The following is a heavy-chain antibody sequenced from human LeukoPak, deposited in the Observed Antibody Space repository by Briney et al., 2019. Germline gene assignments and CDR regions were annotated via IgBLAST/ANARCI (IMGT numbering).Heavy chain of an antibody. D-gene: IGHD1-14*01. J-gene: IGHJ4*02. CDR3: ARGPQPGLDY. Sequence: GGSLRLSCAASGFTFSRYSMNWVRQAPGKWLEWVSSISSSSSYIYYADSVKGRFTISRDNAKNSLYLQMNSLRAEDTAVYYCARGPQPGLDYWGQGTLVTVSS. CDR2: ISSSSSYI. V-gene: IGHV3-21*01. CDR1: GFTFSRYS.